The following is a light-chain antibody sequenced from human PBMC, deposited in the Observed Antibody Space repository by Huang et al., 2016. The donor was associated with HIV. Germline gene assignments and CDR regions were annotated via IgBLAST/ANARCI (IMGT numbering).Light chain of an antibody. V-gene: IGKV4-1*01. Sequence: DIVMTQSPDSLAVSLGERATINCKSSQSLLYSSNNKNYLAWYQQKPGQPPKLLIYWASTRESGVPDRFSGSGSETDFTLTISSLQAEDVAVYYCYQYYATGTFGQGTKVEI. CDR2: WAS. J-gene: IGKJ1*01. CDR1: QSLLYSSNNKNY. CDR3: YQYYATGT.